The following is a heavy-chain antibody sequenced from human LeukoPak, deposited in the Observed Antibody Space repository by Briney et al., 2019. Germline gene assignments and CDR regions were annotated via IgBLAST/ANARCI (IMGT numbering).Heavy chain of an antibody. CDR1: GYTFTSYD. D-gene: IGHD4-17*01. Sequence: GASVKVSCKASGYTFTSYDINWVRQATGQGLEWMGWMNPNSGNTGYAQKFQGRVTITRNTSISTAYMELSSLRSEDTAVYYCARATTYGATPIIYYYYMDVWGKGTTVTVSS. V-gene: IGHV1-8*03. CDR2: MNPNSGNT. CDR3: ARATTYGATPIIYYYYMDV. J-gene: IGHJ6*03.